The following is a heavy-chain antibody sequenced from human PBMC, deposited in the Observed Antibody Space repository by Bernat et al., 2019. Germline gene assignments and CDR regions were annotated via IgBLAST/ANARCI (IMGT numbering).Heavy chain of an antibody. CDR2: ISRSGGST. Sequence: EEQLLESGGGLVQPGGSLRLSCAASGFTFSSHAMAWVRQAPGRGLEWVSGISRSGGSTFYADSVKDRFTISRDNSKNTLYLQMTSLRAEDTAVYYCAKCLPESESYNWYFDLWGRDTLVTVSS. V-gene: IGHV3-23*01. J-gene: IGHJ2*01. D-gene: IGHD2-2*02. CDR1: GFTFSSHA. CDR3: AKCLPESESYNWYFDL.